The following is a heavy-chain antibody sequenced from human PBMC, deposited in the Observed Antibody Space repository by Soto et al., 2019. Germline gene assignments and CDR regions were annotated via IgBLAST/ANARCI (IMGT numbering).Heavy chain of an antibody. CDR1: GYTFTGYY. CDR3: ARAPQKRSGMDV. CDR2: INPNSGGT. J-gene: IGHJ6*02. Sequence: ASVKVSCKASGYTFTGYYMHWVRQAPGQGLEWMGWINPNSGGTNYAQKFRGWVTMTRDTSISTAYMELSRLRSDDTAVYYCARAPQKRSGMDVWGQGTTVTVSS. V-gene: IGHV1-2*04.